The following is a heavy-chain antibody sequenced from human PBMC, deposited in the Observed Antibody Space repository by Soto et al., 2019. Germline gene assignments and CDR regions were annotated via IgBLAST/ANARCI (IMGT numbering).Heavy chain of an antibody. CDR1: GGSISTVGHY. Sequence: SETLSLTCSVSGGSISTVGHYWTWIRQPPGKGLEWIGSIYHTGSTYYSKSLRSRLTMSVDTSKSQFSLRLSSVTAADTAVYYCARATGTLRSRNCDYWGQGSLVTISS. CDR2: IYHTGST. CDR3: ARATGTLRSRNCDY. V-gene: IGHV4-31*03. J-gene: IGHJ4*02. D-gene: IGHD1-1*01.